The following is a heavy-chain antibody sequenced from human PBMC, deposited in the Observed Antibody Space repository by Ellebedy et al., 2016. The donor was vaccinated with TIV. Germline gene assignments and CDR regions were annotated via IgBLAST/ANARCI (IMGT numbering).Heavy chain of an antibody. V-gene: IGHV3-74*01. CDR1: GFTFSDYY. D-gene: IGHD3-3*01. CDR3: AREWSGYYWAYYGMDV. CDR2: INSDGSST. J-gene: IGHJ6*02. Sequence: GGSLRLSCAASGFTFSDYYMSWIRQAPGKGLVWVSRINSDGSSTSYADSVKGRFTISRDNAKNTLYLQMNSLRVDDTAVYYCAREWSGYYWAYYGMDVWGQGTTVTVSS.